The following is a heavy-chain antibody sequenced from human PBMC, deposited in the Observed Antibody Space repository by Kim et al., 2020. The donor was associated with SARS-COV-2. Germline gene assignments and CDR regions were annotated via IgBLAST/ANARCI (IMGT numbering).Heavy chain of an antibody. J-gene: IGHJ4*02. Sequence: YAASVKGRFTISRDTSKNTLYLQMSSLIAEDTAVDYCAKYPYIFAYSLPNSWGKGTLATFSS. CDR3: AKYPYIFAYSLPNS. V-gene: IGHV3-30-3*02. D-gene: IGHD3-16*01.